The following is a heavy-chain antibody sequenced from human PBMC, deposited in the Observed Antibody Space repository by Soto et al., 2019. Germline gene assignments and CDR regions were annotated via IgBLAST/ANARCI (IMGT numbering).Heavy chain of an antibody. CDR1: GGTFSSYA. CDR3: ASSPHRYCCGGSGSAFDY. CDR2: IMPIFATA. Sequence: GASVKVSCKASGGTFSSYAISWERQAPGQGLEWMGGIMPIFATANYAQKFQGRVTITADESTSTGYMELTSLRSEDTAVYYCASSPHRYCCGGSGSAFDYWGQGTLVTVSS. J-gene: IGHJ4*02. V-gene: IGHV1-69*13. D-gene: IGHD2-15*01.